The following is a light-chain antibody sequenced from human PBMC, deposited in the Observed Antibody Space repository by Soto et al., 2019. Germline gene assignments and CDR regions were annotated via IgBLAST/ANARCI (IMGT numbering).Light chain of an antibody. CDR3: QLYGSSSRT. J-gene: IGKJ1*01. V-gene: IGKV3-20*01. Sequence: EIVLTQSPGTLSLSPGERATLSCRASQSLSSSYLAWYQHKPGQAPRLLIYGASTRATGIPDRFSGGGSGTDFTLSISSLVPEDFAVYYCQLYGSSSRTFGQGTKVDIK. CDR1: QSLSSSY. CDR2: GAS.